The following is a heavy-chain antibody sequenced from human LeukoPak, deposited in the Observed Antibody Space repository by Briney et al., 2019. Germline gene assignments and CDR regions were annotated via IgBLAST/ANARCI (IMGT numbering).Heavy chain of an antibody. V-gene: IGHV1-69*13. CDR1: GGTFSSYA. Sequence: SVKVSCKASGGTFSSYAISWVRQAPGQGLEWMGGIIPIFGTANYAQKFQGRVTITADESTSTAYMELSSLRSEDTAVYYCARLPDYDYVWGSYRAWGQGTLVTVSS. CDR2: IIPIFGTA. CDR3: ARLPDYDYVWGSYRA. J-gene: IGHJ4*02. D-gene: IGHD3-16*02.